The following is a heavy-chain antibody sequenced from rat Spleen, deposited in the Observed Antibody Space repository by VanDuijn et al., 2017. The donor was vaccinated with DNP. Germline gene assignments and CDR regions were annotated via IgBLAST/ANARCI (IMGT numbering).Heavy chain of an antibody. CDR3: KRAGYYGYMAY. V-gene: IGHV4-2*01. CDR1: GFNLNDFW. CDR2: INKDSSTI. D-gene: IGHD1-7*01. J-gene: IGHJ3*01. Sequence: EVQLVESGGGFVQPGRSLKLSCAASGFNLNDFWMGWVRQAPGKGLEWIGEINKDSSTINYTPSLKDRFSISRDNAQNTLYLQMSKLGSEDTAIFYCKRAGYYGYMAYWGQGTLVTVSS.